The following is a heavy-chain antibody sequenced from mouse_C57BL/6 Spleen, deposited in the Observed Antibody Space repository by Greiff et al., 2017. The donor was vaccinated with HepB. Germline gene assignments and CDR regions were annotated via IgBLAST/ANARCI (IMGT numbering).Heavy chain of an antibody. CDR2: ISNDGSN. V-gene: IGHV3-6*01. J-gene: IGHJ1*03. D-gene: IGHD1-1*01. Sequence: EVQLQESGPGLVKPSQSLSLTCSVSGYSITSGYYWNWIRQFPGNQLEWMGYISNDGSNNYNPSLKNRSSITRDTSKNPIFLKLNSVTTEDTATYYCARDGSSDWYFDVWGTGTPVTVSA. CDR1: GYSITSGYY. CDR3: ARDGSSDWYFDV.